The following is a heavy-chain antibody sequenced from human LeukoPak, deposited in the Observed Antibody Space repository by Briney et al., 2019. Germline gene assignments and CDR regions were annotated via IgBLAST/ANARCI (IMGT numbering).Heavy chain of an antibody. J-gene: IGHJ5*02. CDR3: ARGKRGSYRAWFDP. Sequence: ASVKISCKASGYTFTSNDINWVRQATGQGLEWMGWMNPNSGNTGYAQKFQGRVTMTRNTSISTAYMELSSLRSEDTAVYYCARGKRGSYRAWFDPWGQGTLVTVSS. CDR1: GYTFTSND. D-gene: IGHD1-26*01. V-gene: IGHV1-8*01. CDR2: MNPNSGNT.